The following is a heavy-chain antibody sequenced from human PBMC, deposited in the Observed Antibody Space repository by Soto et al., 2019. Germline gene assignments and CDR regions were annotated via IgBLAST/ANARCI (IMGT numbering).Heavy chain of an antibody. CDR1: GYTFTSYG. Sequence: GASVKVSCKASGYTFTSYGISWVRQAPGQGLEWMGWISAYNGNTNYAQKLQGRVTMTTDASTSTAYMELRSLRSDDTAVYYCAIPDPTYYDDSSGYYPPDAFGIWGQGTMVTVSS. CDR3: AIPDPTYYDDSSGYYPPDAFGI. D-gene: IGHD3-22*01. J-gene: IGHJ3*02. V-gene: IGHV1-18*01. CDR2: ISAYNGNT.